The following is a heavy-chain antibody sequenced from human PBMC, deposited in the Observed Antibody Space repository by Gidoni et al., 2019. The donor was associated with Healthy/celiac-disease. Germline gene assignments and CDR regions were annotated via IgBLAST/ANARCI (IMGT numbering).Heavy chain of an antibody. CDR3: ARGQSSSSGYWFDP. CDR1: GGTFSSYA. Sequence: QVQLVQSGAEVQKPGSSVKVSCQASGGTFSSYAISWVRQAPGQGLELMEGIIPIFGPANYAQKFQGRVTITADESTSTAYMDLSSLRAEDTAVYYCARGQSSSSGYWFDPWGQGTLVTVSS. D-gene: IGHD6-13*01. V-gene: IGHV1-69*01. CDR2: IIPIFGPA. J-gene: IGHJ5*02.